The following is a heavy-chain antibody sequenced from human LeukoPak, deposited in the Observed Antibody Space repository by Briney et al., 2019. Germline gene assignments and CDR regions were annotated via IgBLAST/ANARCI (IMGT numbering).Heavy chain of an antibody. CDR3: TRARMYYDFWSGPEWTYYFDY. V-gene: IGHV4-34*01. J-gene: IGHJ4*02. Sequence: SETLSLTCAVYGGSFSGYYWSWIRQPPGKGLEWVGEINHSGSTNYNPSLKSRVTISVDTSNNQSSLKLSSVTAADTAVYYCTRARMYYDFWSGPEWTYYFDYWGQGTLVTVSS. CDR1: GGSFSGYY. CDR2: INHSGST. D-gene: IGHD3-3*01.